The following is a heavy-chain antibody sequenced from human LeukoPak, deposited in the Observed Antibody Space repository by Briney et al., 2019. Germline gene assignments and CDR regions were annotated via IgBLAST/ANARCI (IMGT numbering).Heavy chain of an antibody. Sequence: PGGSLRLSCAASGFTFSSYAMSWVRQAPGKGLEWVSNIGSSGGKEYYADSVKGRFTIFRDNSKNTVYVQMNSLRAEDTAVYYCAKEKMATIFDYWGQGTLVTVSS. CDR3: AKEKMATIFDY. V-gene: IGHV3-23*01. CDR1: GFTFSSYA. CDR2: IGSSGGKE. J-gene: IGHJ4*02. D-gene: IGHD5-24*01.